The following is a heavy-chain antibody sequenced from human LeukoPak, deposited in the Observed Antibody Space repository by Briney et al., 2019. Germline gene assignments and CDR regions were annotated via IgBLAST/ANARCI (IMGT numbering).Heavy chain of an antibody. Sequence: GGSLRLSCAASGFTFSSYAMHWVRQDPGKGLEWVAVISYDGSNKYYADPVKGRITISRDNSKNTLNLQMTSLRAEDTAMYYCAKHHDYWSGYIRGFDSWGQGTLVTVSS. D-gene: IGHD3-3*01. J-gene: IGHJ4*02. CDR3: AKHHDYWSGYIRGFDS. CDR1: GFTFSSYA. CDR2: ISYDGSNK. V-gene: IGHV3-30*18.